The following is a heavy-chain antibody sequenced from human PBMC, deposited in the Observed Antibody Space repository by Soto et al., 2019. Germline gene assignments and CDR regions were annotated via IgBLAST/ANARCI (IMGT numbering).Heavy chain of an antibody. CDR3: AKDGSRRYFDWLNY. D-gene: IGHD3-9*01. CDR2: ISWDGGST. CDR1: GFTFDDYT. Sequence: GGSLRLSWAASGFTFDDYTMHWVRQAPGKGLEWVSLISWDGGSTYYADSVKGRFTISRDNSKNSLYLQMNSLRTEDTALYYCAKDGSRRYFDWLNYWGQGTLVTVSS. V-gene: IGHV3-43*01. J-gene: IGHJ4*02.